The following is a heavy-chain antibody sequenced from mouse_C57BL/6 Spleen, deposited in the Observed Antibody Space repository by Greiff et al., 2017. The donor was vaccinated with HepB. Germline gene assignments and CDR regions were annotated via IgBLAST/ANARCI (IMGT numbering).Heavy chain of an antibody. Sequence: QVQLQQPGAELVKPGASVKLSCKASGYTFPSYWMHWVKQRPGQGLEWIGMIHPNSGSTNYNEKFKSKATLTVDKSSSTAYLQLSSLTSADSAVYYCARYPLDYGSRYYAMDYWGQGTSVTVSS. CDR2: IHPNSGST. CDR1: GYTFPSYW. V-gene: IGHV1-64*01. J-gene: IGHJ4*01. D-gene: IGHD1-1*01. CDR3: ARYPLDYGSRYYAMDY.